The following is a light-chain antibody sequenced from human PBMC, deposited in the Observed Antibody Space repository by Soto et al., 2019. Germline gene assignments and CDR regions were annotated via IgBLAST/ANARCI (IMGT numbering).Light chain of an antibody. V-gene: IGKV3-20*01. Sequence: EIVLTQSPGTLSLSPGETATLSCTASQSVSSGYLAWYQQKPGQPPRLIIYNTSHRAAGIPDRFSGSGSETDFTLTISRLEPADFAVYYCQQYGSSPLYSFGQGTNLEI. J-gene: IGKJ2*03. CDR1: QSVSSGY. CDR2: NTS. CDR3: QQYGSSPLYS.